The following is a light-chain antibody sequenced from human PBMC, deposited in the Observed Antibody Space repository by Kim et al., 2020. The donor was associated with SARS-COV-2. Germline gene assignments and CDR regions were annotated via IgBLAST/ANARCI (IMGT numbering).Light chain of an antibody. Sequence: EIVLTQSPGTLSLSPGETATLSCRATQTVGSTQLSWYQHKPGQAPRLLIYGASKRATDIPDRFSGSGSGTDFTLTISRLEPEDFAVYYCLQYGRSLTFGGGTKLEI. CDR1: QTVGSTQ. CDR2: GAS. V-gene: IGKV3-20*01. J-gene: IGKJ4*01. CDR3: LQYGRSLT.